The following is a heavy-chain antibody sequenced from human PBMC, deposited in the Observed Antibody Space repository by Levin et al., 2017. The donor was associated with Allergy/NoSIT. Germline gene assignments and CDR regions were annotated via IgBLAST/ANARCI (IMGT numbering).Heavy chain of an antibody. J-gene: IGHJ3*02. D-gene: IGHD3-10*01. CDR2: IYSGGST. CDR3: ARDHPGSWGAFDI. V-gene: IGHV3-53*01. Sequence: TGGSLRLSCAASGFTVSSNYMSWVRQAPGKGLEWVSVIYSGGSTYYADSVKGRFTISSDNSKNTLYLQRNSLRAEDTAVDYCARDHPGSWGAFDIWGQGTMVTVSS. CDR1: GFTVSSNY.